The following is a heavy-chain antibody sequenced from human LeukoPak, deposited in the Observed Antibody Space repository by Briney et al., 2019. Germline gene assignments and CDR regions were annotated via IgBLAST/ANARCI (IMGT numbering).Heavy chain of an antibody. Sequence: ASVKVSSKTSGFTFISFSISWMRQAPGQGPEWMGWISGYNGETKYGQNFQGRVTMTTDTPTSTAYMELRRLRSDDTAVYYCARSGYSKWFDPWGQGTLVTVSS. D-gene: IGHD4-11*01. CDR2: ISGYNGET. CDR1: GFTFISFS. J-gene: IGHJ5*02. CDR3: ARSGYSKWFDP. V-gene: IGHV1-18*01.